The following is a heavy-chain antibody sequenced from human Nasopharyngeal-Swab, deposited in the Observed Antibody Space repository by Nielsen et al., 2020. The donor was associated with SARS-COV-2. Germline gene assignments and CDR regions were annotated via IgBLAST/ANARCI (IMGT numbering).Heavy chain of an antibody. Sequence: ASMKVSCKASGYTFTSYYMHWVRQAPGQGLEWMGIINPSGGSTSYAQKFQGRVTMTRDTSTSTVYMELSSLRSEDTAVYYCARDLTKSIAVPGNYYYGMDVWGQGTTVTVCS. CDR1: GYTFTSYY. J-gene: IGHJ6*02. D-gene: IGHD6-19*01. V-gene: IGHV1-46*01. CDR3: ARDLTKSIAVPGNYYYGMDV. CDR2: INPSGGST.